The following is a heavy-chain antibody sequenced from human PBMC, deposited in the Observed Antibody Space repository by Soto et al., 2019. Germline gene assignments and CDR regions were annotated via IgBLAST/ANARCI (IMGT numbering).Heavy chain of an antibody. Sequence: SATLSLTCTVAGGSISSYYWSWIRQPPGKGLEWIGNIYYSGSTNYNPSLKSRVTISVDTSKNQFSLKLSSVTAEDTAVYCCARDTYGSGGYYYYYGMDVWGQGTTVTVSS. CDR3: ARDTYGSGGYYYYYGMDV. D-gene: IGHD3-10*01. CDR2: IYYSGST. CDR1: GGSISSYY. J-gene: IGHJ6*02. V-gene: IGHV4-59*01.